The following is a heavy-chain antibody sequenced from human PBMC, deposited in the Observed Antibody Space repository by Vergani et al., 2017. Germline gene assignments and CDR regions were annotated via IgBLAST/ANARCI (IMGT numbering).Heavy chain of an antibody. CDR2: IYPGDYDT. Sequence: EVQLVQSGAEVKKPGESLKISCKGSGYSFTSYWIGWVRQMPGKGLEWMGIIYPGDYDTRYSPSFQGQVTISADKSISTAYLQWSSLKASDTAMYYCARHGDIVVVPAAIVGWFDPWGQGTLVTFSS. CDR3: ARHGDIVVVPAAIVGWFDP. CDR1: GYSFTSYW. V-gene: IGHV5-51*01. D-gene: IGHD2-2*01. J-gene: IGHJ5*02.